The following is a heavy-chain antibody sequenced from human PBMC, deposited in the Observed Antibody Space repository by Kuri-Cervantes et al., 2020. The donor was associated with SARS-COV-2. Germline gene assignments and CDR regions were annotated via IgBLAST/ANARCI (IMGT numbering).Heavy chain of an antibody. D-gene: IGHD2-15*01. J-gene: IGHJ4*02. CDR2: IHYTGTT. V-gene: IGHV4-39*01. Sequence: SETLSLTCIVSDDSFSDYSYYWGWIRQPPGKGLEWIGSIHYTGTTYYNPSLKSRLTLSVATSKNQFSLKVNSVTAADTAVYYCAAHTVQWWPMWGQGTLVTVSS. CDR1: DDSFSDYSYY. CDR3: AAHTVQWWPM.